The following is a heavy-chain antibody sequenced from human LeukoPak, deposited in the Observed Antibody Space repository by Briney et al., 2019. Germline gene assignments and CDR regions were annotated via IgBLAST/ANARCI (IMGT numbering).Heavy chain of an antibody. D-gene: IGHD6-13*01. CDR3: ARSPNLVDSSNWYLREPEYSQH. CDR2: IYYSGNT. Sequence: SETLSLTCTVPGGSLSNHYWSSIRQPPGKGQEWNGYIYYSGNTNYNPSRKSRVTLSVDTSKNLFSLKLSSLTAADSAVHSDARSPNLVDSSNWYLREPEYSQHWGQGTLVTGSS. CDR1: GGSLSNHY. V-gene: IGHV4-59*08. J-gene: IGHJ1*01.